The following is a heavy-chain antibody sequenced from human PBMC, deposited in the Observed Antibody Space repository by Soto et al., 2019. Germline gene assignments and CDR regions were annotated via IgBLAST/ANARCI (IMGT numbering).Heavy chain of an antibody. CDR1: GYSFAGYW. CDR3: ARLGNWNRLFDY. D-gene: IGHD1-1*01. CDR2: IDPSDSYT. Sequence: PGESLKISCKGSGYSFAGYWITGVRQKPGKGLEWMGRIDPSDSYTNYSPSFQGHVTISADKSISTAYLQSSSLTASETAMYYCARLGNWNRLFDYWGQGTLVTVSS. V-gene: IGHV5-10-1*01. J-gene: IGHJ4*02.